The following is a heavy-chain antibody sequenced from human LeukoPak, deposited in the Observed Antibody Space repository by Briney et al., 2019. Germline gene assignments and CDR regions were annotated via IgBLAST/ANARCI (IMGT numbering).Heavy chain of an antibody. CDR1: GGSISSYY. J-gene: IGHJ4*02. CDR3: ARAGKNGVVTPFDY. D-gene: IGHD3-3*01. CDR2: IYHSGST. Sequence: SETLSLTCTVSGGSISSYYWSWIRQPPGKGLEWIGYIYHSGSTYYNPSLKSRVTISVDRSKNQFSLKLSSVTAADTAVYYCARAGKNGVVTPFDYWGQGTLVTVSS. V-gene: IGHV4-59*12.